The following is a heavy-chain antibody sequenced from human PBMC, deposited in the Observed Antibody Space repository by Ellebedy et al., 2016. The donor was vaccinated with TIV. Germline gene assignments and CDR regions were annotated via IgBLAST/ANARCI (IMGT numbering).Heavy chain of an antibody. V-gene: IGHV3-7*01. J-gene: IGHJ5*02. D-gene: IGHD4-17*01. CDR3: ARRGGYGEYAVQVNNWFDV. CDR1: GFNFRSYW. Sequence: GESLKISCAASGFNFRSYWLGWVRQAPGKVLAWVANIYQDGSQKYYVDSAEGRFTISRDNAKNSLYLEMKSLRVEDTAMYYCARRGGYGEYAVQVNNWFDVWGQGIPVTVSP. CDR2: IYQDGSQK.